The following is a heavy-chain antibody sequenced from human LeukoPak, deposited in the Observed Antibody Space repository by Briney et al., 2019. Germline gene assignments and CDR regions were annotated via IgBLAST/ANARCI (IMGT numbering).Heavy chain of an antibody. Sequence: AGGSLRLSCAASGFTFSSYAMSWVRQAPGKGLEWVSGISGSDGSTNYADSVKGRFTISRENSKNTLYLQMNSLRAEDTAVYYCARDRLWGEQWLVPGWFDPWGQGTLVTVSS. CDR3: ARDRLWGEQWLVPGWFDP. CDR2: ISGSDGST. D-gene: IGHD6-19*01. V-gene: IGHV3-23*01. J-gene: IGHJ5*02. CDR1: GFTFSSYA.